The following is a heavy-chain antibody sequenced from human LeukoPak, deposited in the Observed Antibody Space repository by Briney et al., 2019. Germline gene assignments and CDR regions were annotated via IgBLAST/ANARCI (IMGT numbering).Heavy chain of an antibody. D-gene: IGHD6-19*01. CDR1: GFTFSSYW. Sequence: GGSLRLSCAASGFTFSSYWMHWVRQAPGEGLVWVSRINSDGSSTSYADSVKGRFTISRDNAKNTLYLQMNSLRAEDMAVYYCARSDSSGWYGFDYWGQGTLVTVSS. V-gene: IGHV3-74*01. CDR3: ARSDSSGWYGFDY. CDR2: INSDGSST. J-gene: IGHJ4*02.